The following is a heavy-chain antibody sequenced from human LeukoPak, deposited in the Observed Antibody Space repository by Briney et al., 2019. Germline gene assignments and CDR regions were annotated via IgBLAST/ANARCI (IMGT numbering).Heavy chain of an antibody. CDR3: ARVTLGFGAGFDY. CDR1: GGSISPYY. J-gene: IGHJ4*02. Sequence: MTSETLSLTCTVSGGSISPYYWSWIRQPPGNGLECIGYIYHSGSTNYNPSLKSRLTISLDTSKNQFSLKLSSVTAADTAVYYCARVTLGFGAGFDYWGQGTLVTVSS. CDR2: IYHSGST. V-gene: IGHV4-59*01. D-gene: IGHD3-10*01.